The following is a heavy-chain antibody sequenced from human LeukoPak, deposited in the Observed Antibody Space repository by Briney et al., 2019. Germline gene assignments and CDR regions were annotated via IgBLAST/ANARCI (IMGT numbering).Heavy chain of an antibody. CDR1: GLTFSNYA. Sequence: GGSLRLSCAASGLTFSNYAMTWVRQAPGKGLEWVSTISGNGGHTYYADSVKGRFTISRDNSEKTLYLQMSSLRAEDTAVYYCAKGDSFGSGSYFHCWGQGTLVTVSS. CDR3: AKGDSFGSGSYFHC. CDR2: ISGNGGHT. D-gene: IGHD3-10*01. J-gene: IGHJ4*02. V-gene: IGHV3-23*01.